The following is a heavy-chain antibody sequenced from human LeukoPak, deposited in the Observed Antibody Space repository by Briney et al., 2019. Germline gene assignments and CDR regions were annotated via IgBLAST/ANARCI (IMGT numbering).Heavy chain of an antibody. CDR1: GYPFNRYA. CDR2: INTNTGNP. Sequence: ASVKVSCKTSGYPFNRYAMNWVRQAPGQGLEWMGWINTNTGNPTYAQGFTGRFVFSLDTSVSTAYLQISSLKAEDTAVYYCARSQWVIAAAGIDYWGQGTLVTVSS. CDR3: ARSQWVIAAAGIDY. V-gene: IGHV7-4-1*02. J-gene: IGHJ4*02. D-gene: IGHD6-13*01.